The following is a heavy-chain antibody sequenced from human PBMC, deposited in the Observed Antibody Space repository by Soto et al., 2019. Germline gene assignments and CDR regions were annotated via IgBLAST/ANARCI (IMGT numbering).Heavy chain of an antibody. J-gene: IGHJ4*02. V-gene: IGHV4-34*01. CDR3: ARGNLRFLEWSYRRYYFDY. D-gene: IGHD3-3*01. Sequence: SETLSLTCAVHGGSFSGYYWSWIRQPPGKXLEWIGEINHSGSTNYNPSLKSRVTISVDTSKNQFSLKLSSVTAADTAVYYCARGNLRFLEWSYRRYYFDYWGQGTLVTVSS. CDR1: GGSFSGYY. CDR2: INHSGST.